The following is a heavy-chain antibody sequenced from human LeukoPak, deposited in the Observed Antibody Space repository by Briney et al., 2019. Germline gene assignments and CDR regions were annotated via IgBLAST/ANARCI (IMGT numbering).Heavy chain of an antibody. CDR3: AIGGSIAARPIDY. J-gene: IGHJ4*02. D-gene: IGHD6-6*01. Sequence: TGGSLRLSCAASGFTFSSYAMHWVRQAPGKGLEYVSAISSNGGSTYYANSLKGRFTISRDNSKNTLFLQMGSLRAEDMAVYYCAIGGSIAARPIDYWGQGTLVTVSS. V-gene: IGHV3-64*01. CDR1: GFTFSSYA. CDR2: ISSNGGST.